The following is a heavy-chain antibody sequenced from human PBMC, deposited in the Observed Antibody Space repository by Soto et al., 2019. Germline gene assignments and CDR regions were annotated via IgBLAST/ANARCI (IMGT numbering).Heavy chain of an antibody. D-gene: IGHD5-12*01. CDR1: GFTFSSYG. J-gene: IGHJ4*02. V-gene: IGHV3-30*18. Sequence: QVQLVESGGGVVQPGRSLRLSCAASGFTFSSYGMHWVRQAPGKGLEWVAIISYDGSDKYYADSVKGRFTISRDNSKNTPYLQMNSLRAEDTAVYYCAKEARPYSGYDRFDYWGQGALVTVSS. CDR2: ISYDGSDK. CDR3: AKEARPYSGYDRFDY.